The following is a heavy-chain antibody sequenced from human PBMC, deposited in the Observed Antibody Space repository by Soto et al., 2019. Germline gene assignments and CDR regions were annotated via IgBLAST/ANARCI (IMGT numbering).Heavy chain of an antibody. CDR3: ARGNHYDSSGYYDY. V-gene: IGHV4-59*01. CDR2: IYYSGST. D-gene: IGHD3-22*01. J-gene: IGHJ4*02. CDR1: GGSFSSYY. Sequence: SETLSLTCTVSGGSFSSYYWSWIRQPPGKGLEWIGYIYYSGSTNYNPSLKSRVTISVDTSKNQFSLKLSSVPAADTAVYYCARGNHYDSSGYYDYWGQGTLVTVSS.